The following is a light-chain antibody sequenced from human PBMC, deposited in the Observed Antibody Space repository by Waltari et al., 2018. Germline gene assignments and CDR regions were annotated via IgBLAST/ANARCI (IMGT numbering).Light chain of an antibody. CDR3: MQSLRALWT. CDR2: LGS. J-gene: IGKJ1*01. V-gene: IGKV2-28*01. CDR1: QSLLHSHGFNY. Sequence: DIVVTQSPLSLPVTPGEPASISRRPSQSLLHSHGFNYLDWYLQKPGQSPQLLIYLGSNRASGVPDSFSGSGSGTDFTLKISRVEADDVGVYYCMQSLRALWTFGQGTKVEIK.